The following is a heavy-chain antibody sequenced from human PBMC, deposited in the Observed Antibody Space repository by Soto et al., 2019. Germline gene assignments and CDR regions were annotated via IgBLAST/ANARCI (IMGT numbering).Heavy chain of an antibody. J-gene: IGHJ4*02. CDR2: ISAYNGKT. CDR1: GYTFSNYG. Sequence: QVQMVQSGAEVTKPGASVKVSCKASGYTFSNYGFTWVRQVPGQGLEWMGWISAYNGKTNYAQELQGRVTMTTDTSTRTVYVELRRLRSDDTAVHYCARGGATSGGLDYWGQGTLVTVSS. CDR3: ARGGATSGGLDY. D-gene: IGHD3-10*01. V-gene: IGHV1-18*01.